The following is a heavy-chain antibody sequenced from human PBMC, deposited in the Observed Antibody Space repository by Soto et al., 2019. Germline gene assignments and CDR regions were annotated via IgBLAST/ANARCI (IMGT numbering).Heavy chain of an antibody. J-gene: IGHJ5*02. CDR2: MNPNSGNT. D-gene: IGHD3-3*01. CDR3: ARGLPIFGELPDIGRSDP. CDR1: GYTFTSYD. Sequence: ASVKVSCKASGYTFTSYDINWVRQATGQGLEWMGWMNPNSGNTGYAQKFQGRVTMTRNTSISTAYMELSSLRSEDTAVYYCARGLPIFGELPDIGRSDPWGQGTLVTVSS. V-gene: IGHV1-8*01.